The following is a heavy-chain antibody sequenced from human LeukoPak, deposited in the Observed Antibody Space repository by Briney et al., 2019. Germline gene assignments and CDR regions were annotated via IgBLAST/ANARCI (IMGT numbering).Heavy chain of an antibody. CDR1: GDSSYNSVYY. D-gene: IGHD6-19*01. V-gene: IGHV4-39*07. CDR2: IDYSGST. CDR3: AREYTLYRSGWFFDY. Sequence: SETLSLTCTVSGDSSYNSVYYWGCIRRPPGKGLEWIGSIDYSGSTYYNPSLKSRATISIDTSKNQFSLKLSSATAADTAVYYCAREYTLYRSGWFFDYWGQGTVATVSS. J-gene: IGHJ4*02.